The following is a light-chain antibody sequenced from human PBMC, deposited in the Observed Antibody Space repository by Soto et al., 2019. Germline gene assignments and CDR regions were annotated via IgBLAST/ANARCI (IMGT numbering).Light chain of an antibody. Sequence: TLSFSPGERATLPCRASQSVSSSYLAWFQQKPGQAPRLLIYGASSRATGIPDRFSGSGSGTDFTLTISRLEPEDFAVYYCQQYGSSPTFGGGTKVDIK. CDR3: QQYGSSPT. V-gene: IGKV3-20*01. J-gene: IGKJ4*01. CDR2: GAS. CDR1: QSVSSSY.